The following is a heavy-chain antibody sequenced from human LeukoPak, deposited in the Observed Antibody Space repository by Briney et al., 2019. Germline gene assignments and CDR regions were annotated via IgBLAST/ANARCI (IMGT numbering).Heavy chain of an antibody. CDR3: AELGITMIGGV. Sequence: GGSLRLSCAASGCSFSSYCMSWVRQAPGKGLEWVANIKQDGSEKYYVDSVKGRFTISRDNAKNSLYLQMNGLRAEDTAVYYCAELGITMIGGVWGKGTTVTISS. J-gene: IGHJ6*04. CDR2: IKQDGSEK. V-gene: IGHV3-7*01. D-gene: IGHD3-10*02. CDR1: GCSFSSYC.